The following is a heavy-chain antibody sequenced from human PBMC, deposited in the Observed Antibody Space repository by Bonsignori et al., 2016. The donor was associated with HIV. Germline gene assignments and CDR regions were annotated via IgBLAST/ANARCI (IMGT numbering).Heavy chain of an antibody. CDR3: ARAPVAGVVYYYYYMDV. CDR2: IKQDGSEK. D-gene: IGHD6-19*01. V-gene: IGHV3-7*02. J-gene: IGHJ6*03. Sequence: VRQMPGKGLEWVANIKQDGSEKYYVDSVKGRFTISRDNAKNSLYLQMNSLRAEDTAVYYCARAPVAGVVYYYYYMDVWGKGTTVTVSS.